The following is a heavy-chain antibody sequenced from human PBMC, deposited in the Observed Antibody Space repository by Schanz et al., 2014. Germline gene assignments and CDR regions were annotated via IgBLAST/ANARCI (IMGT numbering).Heavy chain of an antibody. V-gene: IGHV1-2*04. Sequence: QVQLVQSGAEMKKPGASVKVSCKASGYTFTGYYMHWVRQAPGQGLEWMGWINPNSGTTNYAQKFQVWVPMTRDTSISTAYMELSRLKSDDTAVYYCARAFGGYDPAGALDYWGQGTLVTVSS. CDR2: INPNSGTT. D-gene: IGHD5-12*01. CDR3: ARAFGGYDPAGALDY. CDR1: GYTFTGYY. J-gene: IGHJ4*02.